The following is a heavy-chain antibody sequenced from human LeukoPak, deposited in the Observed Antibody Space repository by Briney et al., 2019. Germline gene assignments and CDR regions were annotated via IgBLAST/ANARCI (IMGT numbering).Heavy chain of an antibody. CDR3: ARGPLRSYYGSGSPPDY. CDR2: TWHDGSNK. D-gene: IGHD3-10*01. J-gene: IGHJ4*02. V-gene: IGHV3-33*01. CDR1: GFSFSSYG. Sequence: PGGSLRLSCEASGFSFSSYGLHWVRQAPGKGLEWVALTWHDGSNKYYADSVKGRFTISRDNSKNTLHLQMNSLRAEDTAVYYCARGPLRSYYGSGSPPDYWGQGTLVTVSS.